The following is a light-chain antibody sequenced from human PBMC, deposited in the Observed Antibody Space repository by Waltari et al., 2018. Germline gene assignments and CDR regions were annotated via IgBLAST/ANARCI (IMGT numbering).Light chain of an antibody. CDR2: NNS. J-gene: IGLJ3*02. Sequence: QSVLTQPPSASGTPGQRVTISCSGSSSNIGSSAVNWYQQLPGTAPKLLIFNNSHRPSGVPDRFSGSKSGTSASLAISGLQSEDEARYYCATWDDSLNGVFGGGTELTVL. V-gene: IGLV1-44*01. CDR1: SSNIGSSA. CDR3: ATWDDSLNGV.